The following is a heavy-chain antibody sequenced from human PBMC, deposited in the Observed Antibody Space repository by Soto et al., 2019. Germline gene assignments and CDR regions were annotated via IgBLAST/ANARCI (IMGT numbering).Heavy chain of an antibody. Sequence: SETLSLTCTVSGGSISSGDYYWSWIRQPPGKGLEWIGYIYYSGSTYYNPSLKSRVTISVDKSKNQFSLKLSSVTAADTAVYYCARKYKPEDWFDPWGQGTLVTVSS. CDR1: GGSISSGDYY. CDR3: ARKYKPEDWFDP. V-gene: IGHV4-30-4*01. J-gene: IGHJ5*02. D-gene: IGHD1-20*01. CDR2: IYYSGST.